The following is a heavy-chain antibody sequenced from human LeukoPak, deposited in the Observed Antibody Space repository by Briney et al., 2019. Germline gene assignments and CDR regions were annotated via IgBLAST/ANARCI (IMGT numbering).Heavy chain of an antibody. D-gene: IGHD2-15*01. Sequence: ASVKVSCKASGYTFSGYYMHWVRQAPGQGLEWMGWINPNSGDTNYAQKFQGRVTMTRDTSISTAYMELSRLKSDDTAVYYCARDQVARDIVVVLAATGTIDYWGQETLVTVSS. CDR2: INPNSGDT. J-gene: IGHJ4*02. CDR3: ARDQVARDIVVVLAATGTIDY. CDR1: GYTFSGYY. V-gene: IGHV1-2*02.